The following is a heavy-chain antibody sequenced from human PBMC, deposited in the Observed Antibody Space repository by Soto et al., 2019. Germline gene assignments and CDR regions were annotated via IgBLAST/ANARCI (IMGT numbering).Heavy chain of an antibody. CDR2: IYWDDDK. CDR3: AHRVLRTVFGLVTTTAIYFDF. D-gene: IGHD3-3*01. CDR1: GFSLTTSGVG. V-gene: IGHV2-5*02. Sequence: QITLNESGPTVVRPTETLTLTCRFSGFSLTTSGVGVGWIRQSPGKAPEWLALIYWDDDKRYSASLKIRLTITKDTGKNQVGLTVSDLGRTEGGTGYCAHRVLRTVFGLVTTTAIYFDFWGQGTPVAVSS. J-gene: IGHJ4*02.